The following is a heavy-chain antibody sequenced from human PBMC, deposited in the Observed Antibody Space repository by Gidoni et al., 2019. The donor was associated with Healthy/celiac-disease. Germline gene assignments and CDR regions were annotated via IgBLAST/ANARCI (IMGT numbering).Heavy chain of an antibody. V-gene: IGHV3-66*01. CDR3: ARALYDSFDY. J-gene: IGHJ4*02. D-gene: IGHD3-3*01. CDR1: GFTVSSNY. CDR2: IYSCGST. Sequence: EAQLAESGGGLVQHGGSLRLSCAASGFTVSSNYMSWVRKAPGKGLEWVSVIYSCGSTYYADSVKGRFTISRDNSKNTLYLQMNSQRAEDTAVYYCARALYDSFDYWGQGTLVTVSS.